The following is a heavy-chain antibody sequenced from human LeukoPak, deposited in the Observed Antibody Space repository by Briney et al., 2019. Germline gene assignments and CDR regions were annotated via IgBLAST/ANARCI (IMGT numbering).Heavy chain of an antibody. Sequence: PGGSLRLSCAASGFTFSSSGMHWVRQAPGKGLEWVAFIQYDGVDKLYVDSVKGRFTISRDNSKNALYLQMNSLRVEDTAMYYCARDQKLEPFHYWGQGTLVTVSS. V-gene: IGHV3-30*02. J-gene: IGHJ4*02. CDR1: GFTFSSSG. CDR3: ARDQKLEPFHY. D-gene: IGHD1-1*01. CDR2: IQYDGVDK.